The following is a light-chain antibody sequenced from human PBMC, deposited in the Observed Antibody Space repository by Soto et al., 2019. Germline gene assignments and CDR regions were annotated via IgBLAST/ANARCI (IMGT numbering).Light chain of an antibody. CDR2: AAS. CDR3: QQVTDYPLT. J-gene: IGKJ4*01. CDR1: QGISNY. Sequence: DIQLTKSPSFLSASVGDRVTITCRANQGISNYLAWYQQKPGKAPKLLIYAASTLQSGVPPRFSGSGSGTEFTLTISTLQPEDFATYYCQQVTDYPLTFGGGTKVEIK. V-gene: IGKV1-9*01.